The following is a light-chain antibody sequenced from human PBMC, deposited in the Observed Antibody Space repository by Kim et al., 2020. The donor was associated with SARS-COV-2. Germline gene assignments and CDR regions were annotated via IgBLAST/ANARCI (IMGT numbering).Light chain of an antibody. J-gene: IGLJ2*01. CDR2: LNSDGSH. CDR1: SGRSTYA. V-gene: IGLV4-69*01. CDR3: QTWGTGIRV. Sequence: QLVLTQSPSASASLGASVKLTCTLSSGRSTYAIAWHQQQPEKGPRYLMKLNSDGSHNKGDGIPDRFSGSSSGAERYLIISSLQSEDEADYYCQTWGTGIRVFGGGTKLTVL.